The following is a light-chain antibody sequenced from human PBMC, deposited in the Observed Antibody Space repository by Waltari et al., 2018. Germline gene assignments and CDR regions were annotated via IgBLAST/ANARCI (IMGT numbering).Light chain of an antibody. CDR2: GAS. Sequence: ILLTQSPATLSVSPGERATLSCRASQNIDTRLAWYQHKPGQAPRLLIYGASTRAADIPAMFSGSGFGTYFSLTINSLQSEDFAVYYCQQYLQWPPAITFGPGTRLDFK. CDR3: QQYLQWPPAIT. J-gene: IGKJ5*01. CDR1: QNIDTR. V-gene: IGKV3-15*01.